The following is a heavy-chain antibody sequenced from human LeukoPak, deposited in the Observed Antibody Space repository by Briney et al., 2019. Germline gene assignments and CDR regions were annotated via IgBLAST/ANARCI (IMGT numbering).Heavy chain of an antibody. Sequence: SVKVSCKASGGTFSSYAISWVRQAPGQGLEWMGGIIPIFGTPNYAQKFQGRVTITTDESTGTAYMELSSLRSEDTAVYYCARGGLLGYYFDYWGQGTLVTVSS. V-gene: IGHV1-69*05. CDR1: GGTFSSYA. CDR2: IIPIFGTP. CDR3: ARGGLLGYYFDY. J-gene: IGHJ4*02. D-gene: IGHD3-10*01.